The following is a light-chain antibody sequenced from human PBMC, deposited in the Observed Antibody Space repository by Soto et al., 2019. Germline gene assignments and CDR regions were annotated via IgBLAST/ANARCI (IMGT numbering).Light chain of an antibody. CDR2: AAS. J-gene: IGKJ4*01. Sequence: DIPLPQSPSFLSASVGDTVTITCQASQASSTSLDWYRQKSGMAPELLVYAASTLLSGVPSRFSVGGSGTDFTLTITDLQPEDFATYACQQVKGYPFTFGGGTKVEIK. CDR1: QASSTS. V-gene: IGKV1-9*01. CDR3: QQVKGYPFT.